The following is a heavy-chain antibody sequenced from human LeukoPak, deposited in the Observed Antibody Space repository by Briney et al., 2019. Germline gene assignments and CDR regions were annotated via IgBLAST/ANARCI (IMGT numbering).Heavy chain of an antibody. Sequence: AGGSLRLSCTASVFTLSNYCMSGVRQARGKGLEWVASINQDGSEKYYEDSVKGRYTVYRDNAKNSLYLQMNSLRVEDTAVYYCAREFYWGQGNLVTVSS. CDR2: INQDGSEK. CDR1: VFTLSNYC. V-gene: IGHV3-7*01. CDR3: AREFY. J-gene: IGHJ4*02.